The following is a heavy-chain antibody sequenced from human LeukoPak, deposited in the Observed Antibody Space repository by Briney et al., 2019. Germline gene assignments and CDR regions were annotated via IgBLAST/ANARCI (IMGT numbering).Heavy chain of an antibody. V-gene: IGHV5-51*01. D-gene: IGHD4-17*01. CDR2: IYPRDSEI. Sequence: GESLKISCKGSGYSFTDYWIAWVRQMPGQGLEWMGLIYPRDSEIRNSPSFQGQVTISADKSIRTAYLQWSSLKASDTAIYYCARHHDYGDYGCFDYWGQGTLVTVSS. CDR1: GYSFTDYW. CDR3: ARHHDYGDYGCFDY. J-gene: IGHJ4*02.